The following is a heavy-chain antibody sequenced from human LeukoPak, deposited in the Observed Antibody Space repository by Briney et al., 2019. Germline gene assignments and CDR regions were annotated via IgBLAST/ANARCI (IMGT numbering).Heavy chain of an antibody. CDR3: AKPTAGTGAVAGTWGYFDY. CDR2: ISYDGSNK. V-gene: IGHV3-30*18. CDR1: GFTFSSYG. D-gene: IGHD6-19*01. Sequence: GGSLRLSCAASGFTFSSYGMHWVRQAPGKGLEWVAVISYDGSNKYYADSVKGRFTISRDNSKNTLYLQMNSLRAEDTAVYYRAKPTAGTGAVAGTWGYFDYWGQGTLVTVSS. J-gene: IGHJ4*02.